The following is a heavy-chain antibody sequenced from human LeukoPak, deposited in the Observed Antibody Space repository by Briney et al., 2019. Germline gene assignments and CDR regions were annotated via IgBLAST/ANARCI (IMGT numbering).Heavy chain of an antibody. CDR1: GGTFSSYA. D-gene: IGHD5-12*01. Sequence: SVKLSCKASGGTFSSYAISWVRQAPGQGLEWMGGIIPILGTANYAQKFQGRVTITADESTSTSYMELSSVSSEETAVYYCARERRGYSGYGSRVFDYWGQGTLVTVSS. CDR3: ARERRGYSGYGSRVFDY. V-gene: IGHV1-69*13. J-gene: IGHJ4*02. CDR2: IIPILGTA.